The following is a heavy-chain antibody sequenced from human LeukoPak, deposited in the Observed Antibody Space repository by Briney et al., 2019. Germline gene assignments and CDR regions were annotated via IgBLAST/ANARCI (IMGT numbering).Heavy chain of an antibody. CDR3: ARVMGRYCSSTSCYVDY. CDR2: ISSSGSTI. V-gene: IGHV3-48*03. CDR1: GFTFSSYE. J-gene: IGHJ4*02. Sequence: TGGSLRLSCAASGFTFSSYEMNWVRQAPGKGLEWVSYISSSGSTIYYADSVKGRFTISRDNSKNTLYLQMNSLRAEDTAVYYCARVMGRYCSSTSCYVDYWGQGTLVTVSS. D-gene: IGHD2-2*01.